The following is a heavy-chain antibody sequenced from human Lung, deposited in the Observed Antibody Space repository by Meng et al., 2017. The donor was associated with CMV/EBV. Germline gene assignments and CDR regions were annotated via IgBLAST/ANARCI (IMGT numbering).Heavy chain of an antibody. V-gene: IGHV4-39*01. J-gene: IGHJ6*02. CDR1: GGSISSSSYY. CDR3: ATIAAAERNGMDV. CDR2: IYYSGST. Sequence: SETXSLTCTVSGGSISSSSYYWGWIRQPPGKGLEWIGSIYYSGSTYYNPSLKSRVTISVDTSKNQFSLKLSSVTAADTAVYYCATIAAAERNGMDVWGQGTTVTVS. D-gene: IGHD6-13*01.